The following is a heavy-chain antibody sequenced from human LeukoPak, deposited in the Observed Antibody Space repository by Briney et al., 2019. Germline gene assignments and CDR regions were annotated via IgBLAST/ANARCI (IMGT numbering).Heavy chain of an antibody. Sequence: GGSLRLSCAASGFTFSTYAMHWVRQAPGKGLEWVAAISYDGSNKNYADSVKGRFTISRDNSKNTLYLQMNSLRAEDTAVYYCAKDRVFELWFEEASPYYFDYWGQGTLVTVSS. D-gene: IGHD3-10*01. J-gene: IGHJ4*02. CDR3: AKDRVFELWFEEASPYYFDY. V-gene: IGHV3-30*04. CDR1: GFTFSTYA. CDR2: ISYDGSNK.